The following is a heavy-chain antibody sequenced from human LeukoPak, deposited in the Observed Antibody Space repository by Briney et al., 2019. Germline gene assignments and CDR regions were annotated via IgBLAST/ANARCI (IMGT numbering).Heavy chain of an antibody. CDR3: AKSMCTVTTSPF. V-gene: IGHV3-23*01. CDR2: IGSTGSNT. Sequence: GGSLRLSCAASGFTFSSYAMSWVRQAPGKGLEWVSTIGSTGSNTYYTDSVKGRFTISRDNSKNTLYLQINGLRADDTAVYYCAKSMCTVTTSPFWGQETLVTVSS. D-gene: IGHD4-17*01. J-gene: IGHJ4*02. CDR1: GFTFSSYA.